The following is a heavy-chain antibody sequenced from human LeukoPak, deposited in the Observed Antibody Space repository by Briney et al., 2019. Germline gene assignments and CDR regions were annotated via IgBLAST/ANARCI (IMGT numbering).Heavy chain of an antibody. CDR2: IYHSGSI. D-gene: IGHD1-26*01. J-gene: IGHJ4*02. CDR1: GYSISSGYY. V-gene: IGHV4-38-2*02. CDR3: ARWEGELPFDY. Sequence: SETLSLTCTVSGYSISSGYYWGWIRQPPGKGLEWIGSIYHSGSIYYNPSLKSRVTISVDTSKNQFSLKLSSVTAADTAVYYCARWEGELPFDYWGQGTLVTVSS.